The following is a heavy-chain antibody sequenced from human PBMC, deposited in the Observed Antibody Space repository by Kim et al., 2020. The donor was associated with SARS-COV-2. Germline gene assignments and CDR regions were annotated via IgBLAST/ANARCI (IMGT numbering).Heavy chain of an antibody. D-gene: IGHD3-22*01. J-gene: IGHJ3*02. V-gene: IGHV3-66*01. CDR2: ST. Sequence: STCYAESVTGRFPIYRDNSKNTLYLQMNSLRAEDTAVYYCARGGRRDSPIWGQGTMVTVSS. CDR3: ARGGRRDSPI.